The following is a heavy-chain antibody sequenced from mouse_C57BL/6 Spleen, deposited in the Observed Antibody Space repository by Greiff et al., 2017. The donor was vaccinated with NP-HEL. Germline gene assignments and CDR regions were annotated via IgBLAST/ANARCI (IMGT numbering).Heavy chain of an antibody. CDR1: GYTFTSYW. V-gene: IGHV1-53*01. CDR2: INPSNGGT. CDR3: LRRGVAYFYGSSGFAY. Sequence: QVQLQQPGTELVKPGASVKLSCKASGYTFTSYWMHWVKQRPGQGLEWIGNINPSNGGTNYNEKFKSKATVNVNKASSTAYMHLSILSSEDSSVYYCLRRGVAYFYGSSGFAYWGQGTLVTVSA. J-gene: IGHJ3*01. D-gene: IGHD1-1*01.